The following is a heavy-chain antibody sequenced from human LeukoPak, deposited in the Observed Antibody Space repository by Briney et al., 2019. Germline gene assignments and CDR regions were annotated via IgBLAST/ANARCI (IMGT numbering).Heavy chain of an antibody. CDR1: GGSFSGYY. Sequence: SETLSLTCAVYGGSFSGYYWSWIRQPPGKGLEWIGEINHSGSTNYNPSLKSRVTISVDTSKNQFSLKLSSVTAADTAVYYCARGPLAYCGGDCSFQHWGQGTLVTVPS. CDR2: INHSGST. CDR3: ARGPLAYCGGDCSFQH. V-gene: IGHV4-34*01. D-gene: IGHD2-21*02. J-gene: IGHJ1*01.